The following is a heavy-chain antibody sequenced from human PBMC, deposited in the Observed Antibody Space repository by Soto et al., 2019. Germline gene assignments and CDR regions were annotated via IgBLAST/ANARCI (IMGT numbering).Heavy chain of an antibody. Sequence: EVLLVESGGDLGQPGGSLKLSCEASGFVFKDSSIHWVRQASGKGLEWVGRIRDRAYNYATAYAASVKGRFTISRDDSNNKAYLQMDSLKTEDTAIYYCTRLISAAQDYWGQGTLVTVSS. V-gene: IGHV3-73*01. CDR2: IRDRAYNYAT. CDR3: TRLISAAQDY. CDR1: GFVFKDSS. J-gene: IGHJ4*02. D-gene: IGHD3-10*01.